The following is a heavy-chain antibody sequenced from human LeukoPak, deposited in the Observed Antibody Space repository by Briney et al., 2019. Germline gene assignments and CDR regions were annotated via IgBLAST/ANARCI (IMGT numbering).Heavy chain of an antibody. J-gene: IGHJ6*02. CDR3: AKAPLRYALDV. V-gene: IGHV3-30*18. D-gene: IGHD3-9*01. CDR2: ISYDGSNK. Sequence: GGSLRLSCAASGFTFSSYGMHWVRQAPGKGLEWVAVISYDGSNKYYADSVKGRFTISRDNSKNTLYLQMNSLRAEDTAVYYCAKAPLRYALDVWGQGTTVTVSS. CDR1: GFTFSSYG.